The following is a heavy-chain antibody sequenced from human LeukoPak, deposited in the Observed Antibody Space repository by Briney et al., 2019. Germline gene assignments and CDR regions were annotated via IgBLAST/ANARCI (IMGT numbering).Heavy chain of an antibody. D-gene: IGHD6-19*01. CDR1: GGSFSGYY. V-gene: IGHV4-34*01. J-gene: IGHJ4*02. Sequence: PSETLSLTCAVYGGSFSGYYWNWIRQPPEKGLEWIGEINHSGSTNYNPSLKSRVTMSVDTSKNQFSLKLSSVTAADTAVYYCARIRRKPVNSSGWYYFDYWGQGTLVTVSS. CDR3: ARIRRKPVNSSGWYYFDY. CDR2: INHSGST.